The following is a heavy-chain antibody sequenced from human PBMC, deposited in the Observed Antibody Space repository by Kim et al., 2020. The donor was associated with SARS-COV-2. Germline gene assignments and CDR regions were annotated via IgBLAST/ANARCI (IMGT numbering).Heavy chain of an antibody. J-gene: IGHJ5*02. CDR3: AREGWDP. D-gene: IGHD2-15*01. Sequence: NSGGTNFAQKFQGRVTMTRDTSISTAYMELSGLISDDTAVYYCAREGWDPWGQGTLVTVSS. V-gene: IGHV1-2*02. CDR2: NSGGT.